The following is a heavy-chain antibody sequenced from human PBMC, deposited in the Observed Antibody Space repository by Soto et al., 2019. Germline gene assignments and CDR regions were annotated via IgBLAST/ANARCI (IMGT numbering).Heavy chain of an antibody. CDR3: ASQYYYGSGSSTPHDY. V-gene: IGHV3-23*01. D-gene: IGHD3-10*01. CDR1: GFTFSSYA. J-gene: IGHJ4*02. Sequence: GGSLRLSCAASGFTFSSYAMSWVRQAPGKGLEWVSAISGSGGSTYYADSVKGRFTISRDNSKNTLYLQMNSLRAEDTAVYYCASQYYYGSGSSTPHDYWGQGTLVTVSS. CDR2: ISGSGGST.